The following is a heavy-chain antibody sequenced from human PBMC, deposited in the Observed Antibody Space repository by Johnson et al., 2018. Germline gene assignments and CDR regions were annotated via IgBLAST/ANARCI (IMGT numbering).Heavy chain of an antibody. J-gene: IGHJ1*01. D-gene: IGHD1-26*01. CDR3: AKNGKSGTYVRAEYFQH. V-gene: IGHV3-23*01. CDR2: ISRSNSST. Sequence: VQSGGSLSLXCAASGFTFSSYAMNWVRQAPGKGPEWVSTISRSNSSTYYADTVKGRFTISRDNSKNILYLQMNRLRPEDTAIYYCAKNGKSGTYVRAEYFQHWGQGTLVTVSS. CDR1: GFTFSSYA.